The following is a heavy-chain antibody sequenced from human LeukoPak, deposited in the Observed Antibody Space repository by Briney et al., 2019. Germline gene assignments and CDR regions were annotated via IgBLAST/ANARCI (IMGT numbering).Heavy chain of an antibody. D-gene: IGHD3-22*01. CDR3: AKDQTYDSSGYHNWFDP. Sequence: GRSLRLSCAASGFTFDDYAMHWVRQAPGKGLEWVSGISWNSGSTGYADSVKGRFTISRDNAKNSLYRQMNSLRAEDTALYYCAKDQTYDSSGYHNWFDPWGQGTPVTVSS. V-gene: IGHV3-9*01. J-gene: IGHJ5*02. CDR1: GFTFDDYA. CDR2: ISWNSGST.